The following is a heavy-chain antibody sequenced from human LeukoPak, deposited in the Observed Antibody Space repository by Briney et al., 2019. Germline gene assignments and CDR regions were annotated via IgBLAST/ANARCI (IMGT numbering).Heavy chain of an antibody. CDR3: AKGFSGGILTGYPDY. CDR1: GFTFSSYG. CDR2: IRYDGSNK. Sequence: GGSLRPSCAASGFTFSSYGMHWVRQAPGKGLKWVAFIRYDGSNKYYADSVKGRFTISRDNSKNTLYLQMNSLRAEDTAVYYCAKGFSGGILTGYPDYWGQGTLVTVSS. D-gene: IGHD3-9*01. V-gene: IGHV3-30*02. J-gene: IGHJ4*02.